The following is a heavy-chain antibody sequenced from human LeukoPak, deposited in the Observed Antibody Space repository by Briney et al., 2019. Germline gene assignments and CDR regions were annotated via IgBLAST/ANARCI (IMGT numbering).Heavy chain of an antibody. CDR3: ARLELGAMGTPFDY. D-gene: IGHD5-18*01. V-gene: IGHV5-51*01. Sequence: PGGSLRLSCKGSGYGFTNYWIGWVRQMPGKGLDWMGIIYPGDSDTRYSPSFQGQVTISADKSISTAYLQWSSLKASDTAMYYCARLELGAMGTPFDYWGQGTLVTVSS. J-gene: IGHJ4*02. CDR2: IYPGDSDT. CDR1: GYGFTNYW.